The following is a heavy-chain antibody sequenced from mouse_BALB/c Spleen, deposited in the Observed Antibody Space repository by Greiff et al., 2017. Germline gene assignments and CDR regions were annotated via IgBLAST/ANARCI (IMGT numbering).Heavy chain of an antibody. V-gene: IGHV5-6*01. CDR2: ISSGGSYT. CDR1: GFTFSSYG. Sequence: EVKLQESGGDLVKPGGSLKLSCAASGFTFSSYGMSWVRQTPDKRLEWVATISSGGSYTYYPDSVKGRFTISRDNAKNTLYLQMSSLKSEDTAMYYCARQGGYDYFYAMDYWGQGTSVTVSS. CDR3: ARQGGYDYFYAMDY. D-gene: IGHD2-4*01. J-gene: IGHJ4*01.